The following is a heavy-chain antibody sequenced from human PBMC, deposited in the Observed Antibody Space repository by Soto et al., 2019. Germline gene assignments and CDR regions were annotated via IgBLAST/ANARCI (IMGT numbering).Heavy chain of an antibody. Sequence: QLQLQESGPGLVKPSETLSLTCTVSGGSISSSSYYWGWIRQPPGKGLEWIGSIYYSGGTYYNPSLKSRVTISVDTYKNQFPLYLSSVTAADTAVYYCARHRYYYDSSDAFDIWGQGTMVTVSS. V-gene: IGHV4-39*01. D-gene: IGHD3-22*01. CDR1: GGSISSSSYY. CDR2: IYYSGGT. CDR3: ARHRYYYDSSDAFDI. J-gene: IGHJ3*02.